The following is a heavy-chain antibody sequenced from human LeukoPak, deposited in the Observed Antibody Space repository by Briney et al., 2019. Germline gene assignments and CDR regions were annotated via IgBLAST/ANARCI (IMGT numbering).Heavy chain of an antibody. Sequence: GASVKVSCKASGYTFTGYYMHWVRQAPGQGLEWMGWINPNSGGTNYAQKFQGRVTMTRDTSISTVYMELSRLRSDDTAVYYCARDQTWGYYMDVWGKGTTVTASS. V-gene: IGHV1-2*02. CDR2: INPNSGGT. CDR1: GYTFTGYY. J-gene: IGHJ6*03. D-gene: IGHD1-26*01. CDR3: ARDQTWGYYMDV.